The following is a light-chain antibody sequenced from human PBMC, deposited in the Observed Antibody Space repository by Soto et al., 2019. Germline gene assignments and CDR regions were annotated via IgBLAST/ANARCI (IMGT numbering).Light chain of an antibody. CDR1: QGISNY. CDR3: QQYNICPQT. J-gene: IGKJ1*01. V-gene: IGKV1-27*01. Sequence: QITKSPLALSATVGDRVTIPCRASQGISNYLAWYQQKPGKVPKLLIYAASTLQSGVPSRFSGSGSGTDFTLTISSLQSEDVATYYCQQYNICPQTFGQGTKVAI. CDR2: AAS.